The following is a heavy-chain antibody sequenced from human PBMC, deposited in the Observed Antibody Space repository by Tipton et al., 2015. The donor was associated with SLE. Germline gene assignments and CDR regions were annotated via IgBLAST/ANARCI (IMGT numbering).Heavy chain of an antibody. Sequence: TLSLTCTVSGGSISSNSYYWGWIRQPPGKGLEWIGSVYYTGSSHYNPSLKSRVTISVDTSKSQFSLKLNSVTAADTAVYYCARVHYYSYMDVWGKGTTVTVSS. CDR1: GGSISSNSYY. V-gene: IGHV4-39*07. CDR2: VYYTGSS. CDR3: ARVHYYSYMDV. J-gene: IGHJ6*03.